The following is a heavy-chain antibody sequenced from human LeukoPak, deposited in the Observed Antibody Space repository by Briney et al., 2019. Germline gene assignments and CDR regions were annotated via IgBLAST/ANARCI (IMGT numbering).Heavy chain of an antibody. J-gene: IGHJ4*02. CDR1: GFTFDSYA. CDR3: ARDSPPEGFDY. CDR2: FSGSRGST. Sequence: PGGSLRLSCAASGFTFDSYAMNWVRQAPGKGLEWVSGFSGSRGSTYYADSVKGRFTISRDNAKNSLYLQMNSLRAEDTAVYYCARDSPPEGFDYWGQGTLVTVSS. V-gene: IGHV3-23*01.